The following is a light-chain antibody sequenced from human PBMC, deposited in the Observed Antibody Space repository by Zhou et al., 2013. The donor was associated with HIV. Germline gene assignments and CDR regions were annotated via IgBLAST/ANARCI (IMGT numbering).Light chain of an antibody. J-gene: IGKJ4*01. V-gene: IGKV1-33*01. CDR3: QQFNTYPL. Sequence: DIQMTQSPSSLSVSVGDRVTITCQASQDINIYLNWYQLKPGKAPKLLIYDAPNLQTGVPSRFSGSASETDFTFTISSLQPEDIATYHCQQFNTYPLFGGGTKVEI. CDR1: QDINIY. CDR2: DAP.